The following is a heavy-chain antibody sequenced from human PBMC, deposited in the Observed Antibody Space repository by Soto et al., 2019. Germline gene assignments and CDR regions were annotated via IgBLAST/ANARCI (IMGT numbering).Heavy chain of an antibody. CDR3: ARVCNSADCPYYFDG. J-gene: IGHJ4*02. Sequence: PGGSLRLSCAASGFTFNSYWMSWVRQAPGKGMEWVANIKQDGSEKYYVDSVKGRFTISRDNAKNSLYLQMNTLKAEDTAVYYCARVCNSADCPYYFDGWGMGNLVPVPS. D-gene: IGHD1-26*01. V-gene: IGHV3-7*01. CDR2: IKQDGSEK. CDR1: GFTFNSYW.